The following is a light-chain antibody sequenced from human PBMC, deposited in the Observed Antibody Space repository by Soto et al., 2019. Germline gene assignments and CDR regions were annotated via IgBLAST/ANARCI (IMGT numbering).Light chain of an antibody. CDR3: QQSDAWPLT. J-gene: IGKJ4*01. V-gene: IGKV3D-15*01. CDR2: AAS. CDR1: QSVSSN. Sequence: VRTQSPATLSVAPGERATLSCRASQSVSSNLAWYQQKPGQAPRLLIFAASCRASGVPARFSGSWSGTDFTLTISSLQSEDFAVYYCQQSDAWPLTFGGGTKVDIK.